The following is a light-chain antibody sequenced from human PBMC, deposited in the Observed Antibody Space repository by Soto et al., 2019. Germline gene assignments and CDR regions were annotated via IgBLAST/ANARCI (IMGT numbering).Light chain of an antibody. Sequence: MTQSPGTLSLSPGERATLSCRASQSISSSYLAWYQQKPGQAPRLLIYGASTRATGIPDRFSGSGSGTDFTLTISRLEPEDFAVYYCQQYAGSPWTFGQGTKVEIK. V-gene: IGKV3-20*01. J-gene: IGKJ1*01. CDR2: GAS. CDR3: QQYAGSPWT. CDR1: QSISSSY.